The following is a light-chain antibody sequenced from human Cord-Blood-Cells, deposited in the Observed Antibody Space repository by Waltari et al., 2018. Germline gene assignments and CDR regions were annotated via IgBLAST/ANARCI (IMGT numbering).Light chain of an antibody. Sequence: DIVMTQSPDSLAVSLGEWATINCKSSQGVLYSSNNKNYLAWYQQKPGQPPKLLIYWASTRESGVPDRFSGSGSGTDFTLTISSLQAEDVAVYYCQQYYSTPWTFGQGTKVEIK. J-gene: IGKJ1*01. CDR1: QGVLYSSNNKNY. CDR3: QQYYSTPWT. V-gene: IGKV4-1*01. CDR2: WAS.